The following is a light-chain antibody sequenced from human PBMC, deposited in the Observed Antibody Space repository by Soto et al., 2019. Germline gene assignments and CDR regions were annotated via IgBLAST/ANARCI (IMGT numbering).Light chain of an antibody. CDR3: QQYYNWPRT. CDR1: QSVTNSY. J-gene: IGKJ1*01. Sequence: EIVMTQSPVTLSVSPGERATLSCRASQSVTNSYLAWYQQRPGQAPRLLIFGASARPTGIPARISGSGSGTEFTLTISSLRSEDFAVYFCQQYYNWPRTFGQGTKVDIK. V-gene: IGKV3-15*01. CDR2: GAS.